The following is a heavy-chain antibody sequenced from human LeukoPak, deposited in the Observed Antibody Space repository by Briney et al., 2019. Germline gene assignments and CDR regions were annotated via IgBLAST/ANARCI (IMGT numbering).Heavy chain of an antibody. CDR2: IYYSGST. V-gene: IGHV4-59*01. D-gene: IGHD3-10*01. CDR3: ARDLGPYYYGSGSYFDY. J-gene: IGHJ4*02. Sequence: SETLSLTCTVSGGSISSYYWSWIRRPPGKGLEWIGYIYYSGSTNYNPSLKSRVTISVDTSKNQFSLKLSSVTAADTAVYYCARDLGPYYYGSGSYFDYWGQGTLVTVSS. CDR1: GGSISSYY.